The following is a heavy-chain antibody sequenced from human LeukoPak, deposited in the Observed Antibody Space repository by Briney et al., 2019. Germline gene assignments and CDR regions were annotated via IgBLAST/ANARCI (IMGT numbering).Heavy chain of an antibody. CDR1: GASFSGYY. CDR2: INHSGIT. Sequence: SETLSLTCALYGASFSGYYWWWIRQPPGKGLEWIGEINHSGITTYNPSLKSRVTISVDTSKKQFSLKLNSVTAADTAVYYCAISHKGLLLDYWGQGTLVTVSS. J-gene: IGHJ4*02. D-gene: IGHD2-15*01. V-gene: IGHV4-34*01. CDR3: AISHKGLLLDY.